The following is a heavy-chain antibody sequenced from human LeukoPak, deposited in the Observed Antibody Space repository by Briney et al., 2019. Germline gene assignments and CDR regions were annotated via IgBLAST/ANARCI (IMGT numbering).Heavy chain of an antibody. J-gene: IGHJ4*02. CDR1: GGSISSSSYY. CDR3: ARDPAIWGTTGG. CDR2: IYYSGST. V-gene: IGHV4-39*07. D-gene: IGHD1-1*01. Sequence: SETLSLTCTVSGGSISSSSYYWGWIRQPPGKGLEWIGSIYYSGSTYYNPSLKSRVTISIDTSKNQFSLKLSSVTAADTAMYYCARDPAIWGTTGGWGQGTLVTVSS.